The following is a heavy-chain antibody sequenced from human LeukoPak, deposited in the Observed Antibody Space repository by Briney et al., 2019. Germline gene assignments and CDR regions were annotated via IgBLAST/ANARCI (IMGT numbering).Heavy chain of an antibody. CDR3: ARSRGYSYGYALDY. D-gene: IGHD5-18*01. CDR2: IYYSGRT. J-gene: IGHJ4*02. CDR1: GRSISSDY. Sequence: KPSETLSLTCTVSGRSISSDYGSWSRQPPGKGLGWIGYIYYSGRTNYNHSLKSRATISVDTSKTQFSLQLSSVTAAATAVYYCARSRGYSYGYALDYWGQGTLVTVSS. V-gene: IGHV4-59*08.